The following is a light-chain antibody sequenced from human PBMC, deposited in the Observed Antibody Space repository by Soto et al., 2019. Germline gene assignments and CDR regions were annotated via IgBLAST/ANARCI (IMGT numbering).Light chain of an antibody. J-gene: IGLJ2*01. CDR2: GVS. CDR1: SSDVGGYNH. CDR3: CSYTSLSTVV. V-gene: IGLV2-14*01. Sequence: QSALTQPASVSGSPGQSITISCTGTSSDVGGYNHVSWYQHPPGKAPKLILFGVSDRPSGVSHRVSGSKSGNTASLTISGLQSEDEAYYYCCSYTSLSTVVFGGGTKVTVL.